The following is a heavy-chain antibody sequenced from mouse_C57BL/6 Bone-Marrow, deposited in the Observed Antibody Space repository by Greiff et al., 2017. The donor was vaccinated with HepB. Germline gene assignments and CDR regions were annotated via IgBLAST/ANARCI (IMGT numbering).Heavy chain of an antibody. CDR3: LYLGFAY. CDR2: IYPGSGST. V-gene: IGHV1-55*01. CDR1: GYTFTSYW. Sequence: QVQLKQPGAELVKPGASVKVSCKASGYTFTSYWMHWVKQRPGQGLEWIGDIYPGSGSTNYNEKFKSKATLTVDTSSSTAYMQLSSLTSEDSAVYYCLYLGFAYWGQGTLVTVSA. D-gene: IGHD2-1*01. J-gene: IGHJ3*01.